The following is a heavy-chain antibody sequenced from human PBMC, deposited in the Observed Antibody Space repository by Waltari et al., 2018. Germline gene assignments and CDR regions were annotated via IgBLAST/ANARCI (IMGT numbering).Heavy chain of an antibody. CDR2: IKQLGNEK. CDR1: VFTFSNYW. D-gene: IGHD6-13*01. J-gene: IGHJ4*02. V-gene: IGHV3-7*01. CDR3: ARDLRSWPYYLDY. Sequence: EVQLVESGGALVQPGGSLRLSCAASVFTFSNYWMNWVRQAPGRWLAWGASIKQLGNEKNYGDSVRGRFTISRDDAKKSVYLELNSLRADDTAVYYCARDLRSWPYYLDYWGQGTLVTVSS.